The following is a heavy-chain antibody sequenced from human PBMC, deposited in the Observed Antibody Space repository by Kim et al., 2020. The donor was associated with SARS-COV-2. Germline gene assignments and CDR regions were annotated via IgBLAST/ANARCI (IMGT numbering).Heavy chain of an antibody. CDR3: ARPLAGEYGSGSSP. D-gene: IGHD3-10*01. Sequence: ASVTVSCKASGYTFTSYAMNWVRQAPGQGLEWMGWINTNTGNPTYAQGFTGRFVFSLDTSVSTAYLQISSLKAEDTAVYYCARPLAGEYGSGSSPWGQGTMVTVSS. J-gene: IGHJ3*01. V-gene: IGHV7-4-1*02. CDR1: GYTFTSYA. CDR2: INTNTGNP.